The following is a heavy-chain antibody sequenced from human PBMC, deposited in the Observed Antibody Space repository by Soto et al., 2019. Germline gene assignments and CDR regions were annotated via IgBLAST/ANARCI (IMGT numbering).Heavy chain of an antibody. D-gene: IGHD3-9*01. V-gene: IGHV5-51*01. Sequence: GESRKISCQGPGYTFTNYWIGWVRQIPGKGLEWMGVIYPGDSDTKYSPSFQGQVTFSADKSINTAYLQWTSLKASDTAMYFCGRLNGLHHYYYTDVWGQGTTVTVSS. J-gene: IGHJ6*02. CDR2: IYPGDSDT. CDR3: GRLNGLHHYYYTDV. CDR1: GYTFTNYW.